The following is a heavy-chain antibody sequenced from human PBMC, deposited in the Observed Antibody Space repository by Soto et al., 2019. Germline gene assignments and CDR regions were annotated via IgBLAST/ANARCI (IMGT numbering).Heavy chain of an antibody. CDR3: ARDLKPYGDHFDY. CDR1: GFTFSSYS. D-gene: IGHD4-17*01. V-gene: IGHV3-48*01. J-gene: IGHJ4*02. CDR2: ISSSSSTI. Sequence: GGSLRLSCAASGFTFSSYSMNWVRQAPGKGLEWVSYISSSSSTIYYADSVKGRFTISRDNAKNSLYLQMNSLRAEDTAVYYCARDLKPYGDHFDYWGQGTLVTSPQ.